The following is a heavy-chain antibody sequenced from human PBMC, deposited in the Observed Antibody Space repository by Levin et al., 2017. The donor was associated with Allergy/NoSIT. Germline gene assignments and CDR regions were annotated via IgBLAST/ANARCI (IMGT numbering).Heavy chain of an antibody. V-gene: IGHV3-30-3*01. D-gene: IGHD3-3*01. CDR2: ISYDGSNK. CDR1: GFTFSSYA. J-gene: IGHJ4*02. Sequence: GGSLRLSCAASGFTFSSYAMHWVRQAPGKGLEWVAVISYDGSNKYYADSVKGRFTISRDNSKNTLYLQMNSLRAEDTAVYYCVNPYYDFWSGYYGHYYFDYWGQGTLVTVSS. CDR3: VNPYYDFWSGYYGHYYFDY.